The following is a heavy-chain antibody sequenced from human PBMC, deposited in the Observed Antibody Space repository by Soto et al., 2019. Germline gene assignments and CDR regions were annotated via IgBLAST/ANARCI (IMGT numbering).Heavy chain of an antibody. CDR2: IIPIFGTA. D-gene: IGHD5-18*01. V-gene: IGHV1-69*13. Sequence: SVKVSCKASGGTFSSYAISWVRQAPGQGLEWMGGIIPIFGTANYAQKFQGRVTITADESTSTAYMELSSLRSEDTAVYYCARDRGYSYGPQGYFDYWGQGTLVTVSS. J-gene: IGHJ4*02. CDR1: GGTFSSYA. CDR3: ARDRGYSYGPQGYFDY.